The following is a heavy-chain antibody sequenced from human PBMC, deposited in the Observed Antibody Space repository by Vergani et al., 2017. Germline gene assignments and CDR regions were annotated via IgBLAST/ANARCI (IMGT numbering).Heavy chain of an antibody. CDR1: GFTFSSYG. J-gene: IGHJ6*03. V-gene: IGHV3-30*18. Sequence: VQLVESGGGVVPPGRSLRLSCAASGFTFSSYGMHWVRQAPGKGLEWVAVISYDGSNKYYADSGKGRFTIARDNSKNTLYLQMNSLSAEDTAVYYCAKSGVPHDCWSGYYYYYMDVWGKGTTVTVSS. D-gene: IGHD3-3*01. CDR3: AKSGVPHDCWSGYYYYYMDV. CDR2: ISYDGSNK.